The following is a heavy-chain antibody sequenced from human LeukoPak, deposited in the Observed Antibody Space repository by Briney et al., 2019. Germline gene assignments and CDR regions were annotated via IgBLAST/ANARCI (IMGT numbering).Heavy chain of an antibody. CDR3: AKDPYNRGMDV. CDR2: ISYDGNTQ. CDR1: GFTFSSYY. Sequence: GGSLRLSCAASGFTFSSYYMHWVRQAPGMGLEGVAVISYDGNTQYYADSVKGRFTISRDNSKNTLYLQMNGLRAEDTAVYYCAKDPYNRGMDVWGQGTTVTVSS. D-gene: IGHD2/OR15-2a*01. J-gene: IGHJ6*02. V-gene: IGHV3-30*18.